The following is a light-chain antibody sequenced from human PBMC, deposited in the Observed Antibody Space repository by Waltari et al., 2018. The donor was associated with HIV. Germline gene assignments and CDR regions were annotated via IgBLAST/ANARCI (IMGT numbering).Light chain of an antibody. CDR3: CSYAGTYTYV. CDR1: SSGVGGYKY. V-gene: IGLV2-11*01. Sequence: QPALTQPRSVSGSPGQSVPISCTGTSSGVGGYKYVSWYQHHPGKPPKLMIYDVSKRPSGVPDRFSGSKSGNTASLTISGLQAEDEADYYCCSYAGTYTYVFGTGTKVTVL. J-gene: IGLJ1*01. CDR2: DVS.